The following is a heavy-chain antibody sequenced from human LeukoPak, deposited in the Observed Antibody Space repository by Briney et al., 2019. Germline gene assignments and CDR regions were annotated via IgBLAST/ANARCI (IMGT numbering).Heavy chain of an antibody. CDR3: ARGNYEFWSGPPYYYYMDV. CDR2: IYTSGST. Sequence: PSETLSLTCTVSGGSISSYYWSWIRQPAGKGLEWIGRIYTSGSTNYNPSLKSRVTMSVDTSKNQFSLKLSSVTAADTAVYYCARGNYEFWSGPPYYYYMDVWGKGTTVTVSS. D-gene: IGHD3-3*01. V-gene: IGHV4-4*07. CDR1: GGSISSYY. J-gene: IGHJ6*03.